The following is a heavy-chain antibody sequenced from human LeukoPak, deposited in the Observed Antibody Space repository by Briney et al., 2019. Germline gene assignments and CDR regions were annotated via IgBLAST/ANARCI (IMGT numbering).Heavy chain of an antibody. D-gene: IGHD3-10*01. CDR1: GYSISSYY. Sequence: PSETLSLTCTVSGYSISSYYWSWIRQPPGKGLEWIGYITYSGSTDYNPSLRSRVTISVDTSKNQFSLKLSSVTAADMGVYYCAGLLWFGEPYNDYWGQGTLVTVSS. J-gene: IGHJ4*02. V-gene: IGHV4-59*01. CDR3: AGLLWFGEPYNDY. CDR2: ITYSGST.